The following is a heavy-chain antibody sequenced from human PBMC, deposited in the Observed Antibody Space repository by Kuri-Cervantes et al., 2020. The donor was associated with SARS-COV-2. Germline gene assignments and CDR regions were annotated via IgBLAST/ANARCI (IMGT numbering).Heavy chain of an antibody. Sequence: WGTLSFTCTVSVCSISSSGYYSGWIRQPPGKGLEWIGSIYYSGSTYCNPSLKSRVTISVDTSKNQFSLKLSSVTAADTAVYYCARGTHILVVPAAIDHWRQGTLVTVSS. V-gene: IGHV4-39*01. CDR3: ARGTHILVVPAAIDH. J-gene: IGHJ4*02. D-gene: IGHD2-2*01. CDR1: VCSISSSGYY. CDR2: IYYSGST.